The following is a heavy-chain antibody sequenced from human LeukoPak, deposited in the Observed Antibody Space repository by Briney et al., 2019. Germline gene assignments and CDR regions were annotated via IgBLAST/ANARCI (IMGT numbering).Heavy chain of an antibody. J-gene: IGHJ6*03. V-gene: IGHV4-34*01. CDR3: ARTAVGLANGDYPMYYYYYYYYMDV. Sequence: SETLSLTCAVYSGSFSGYYWSWIRQPPGKGLEWIGEINHSGSTNYNPSLKSRVTISVDTSKNQFSLKLSSVTAADTAVYYCARTAVGLANGDYPMYYYYYYYYMDVWGKGTTVTVSS. CDR1: SGSFSGYY. D-gene: IGHD4-17*01. CDR2: INHSGST.